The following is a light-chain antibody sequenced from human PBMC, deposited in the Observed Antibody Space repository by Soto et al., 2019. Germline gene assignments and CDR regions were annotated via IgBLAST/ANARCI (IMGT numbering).Light chain of an antibody. CDR2: GAS. CDR1: QSVSSN. J-gene: IGKJ1*01. CDR3: QQYNNWLKT. V-gene: IGKV3D-15*01. Sequence: EIVMTQSPATLSVSPRERATLSCRASQSVSSNLAWYQQKPGQAPRLLIYGASIRATGIPARFSGSGSGTEFTLTISSLQSEDFAVYYCQQYNNWLKTFGQGTKVDIK.